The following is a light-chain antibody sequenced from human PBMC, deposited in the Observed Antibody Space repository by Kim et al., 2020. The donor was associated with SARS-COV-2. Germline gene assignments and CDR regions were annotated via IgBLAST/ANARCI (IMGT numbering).Light chain of an antibody. CDR2: TAS. V-gene: IGKV1-5*03. J-gene: IGKJ1*01. Sequence: ASVGDRVTITCRASQSISSWLAWYQQKPGKAPKLLIYTASSFESGVPSRFSGSGSGTEFTLTISSLQPDDFATYYCQQDNSYSWTFGQGTKVDIK. CDR1: QSISSW. CDR3: QQDNSYSWT.